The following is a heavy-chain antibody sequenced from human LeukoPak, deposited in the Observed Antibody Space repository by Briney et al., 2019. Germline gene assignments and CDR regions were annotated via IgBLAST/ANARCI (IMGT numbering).Heavy chain of an antibody. J-gene: IGHJ4*02. Sequence: GGSLRLSCAASGFTFSSYGMHWVRQDPGKGLEWVAVIWYDGSNKYYADSVKGRFTISRDNSKNTLYLQMNSLRAEDTAVYYCARDRGYCSGGSCYRRAYYFDYWGQGTLVTVSS. CDR1: GFTFSSYG. D-gene: IGHD2-15*01. CDR3: ARDRGYCSGGSCYRRAYYFDY. CDR2: IWYDGSNK. V-gene: IGHV3-33*01.